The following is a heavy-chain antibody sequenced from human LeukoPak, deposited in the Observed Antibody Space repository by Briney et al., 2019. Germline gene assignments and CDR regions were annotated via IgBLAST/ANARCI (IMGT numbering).Heavy chain of an antibody. Sequence: SMKVSCKASGFTFTSSAMQWVRQARGQRLEWIGWIVVGSGNTNYAQKFQERVTITRGMSTSTAYMELSSLRSEDTAVYYCAAETVAGTSFDYYYGMDVWGQGTTVTSP. V-gene: IGHV1-58*02. CDR1: GFTFTSSA. CDR3: AAETVAGTSFDYYYGMDV. D-gene: IGHD6-19*01. CDR2: IVVGSGNT. J-gene: IGHJ6*02.